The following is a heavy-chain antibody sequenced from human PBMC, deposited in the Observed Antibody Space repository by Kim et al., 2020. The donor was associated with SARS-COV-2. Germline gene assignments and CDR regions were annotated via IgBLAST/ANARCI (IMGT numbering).Heavy chain of an antibody. Sequence: SETLSLTCAVYGGSFSGYYWSWIRQPPGKGLEWIGEINHSGSTNYNPSLKSRVTISVDTSKNQFSLKLSSVTAADTAVYYCARGLRRRSNWFDPWGQGTLVTVSS. V-gene: IGHV4-34*01. CDR3: ARGLRRRSNWFDP. J-gene: IGHJ5*02. CDR2: INHSGST. D-gene: IGHD3-16*01. CDR1: GGSFSGYY.